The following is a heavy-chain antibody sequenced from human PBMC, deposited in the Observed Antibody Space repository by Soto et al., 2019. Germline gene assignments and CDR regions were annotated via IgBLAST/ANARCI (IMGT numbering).Heavy chain of an antibody. Sequence: QVQLQESGPGLVKPSQTLSLTCTVSGGSISSGDYYWSWIRQPPGKGLEWIGYIYYSGSTYYNPSLKSRVTLSVATSTNQFSLKLSSVTAAATAVYYCARTTVVTGDAFDIWGQGTMVTVSS. V-gene: IGHV4-30-4*01. J-gene: IGHJ3*02. CDR3: ARTTVVTGDAFDI. CDR2: IYYSGST. CDR1: GGSISSGDYY. D-gene: IGHD4-17*01.